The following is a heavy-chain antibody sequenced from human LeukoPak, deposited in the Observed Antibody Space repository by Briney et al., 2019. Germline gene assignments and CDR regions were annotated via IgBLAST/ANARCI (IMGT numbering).Heavy chain of an antibody. V-gene: IGHV1-46*01. CDR3: ARGGGMGHYYYYMDV. J-gene: IGHJ6*03. CDR1: GYTFTSYY. Sequence: ASVKVSCKASGYTFTSYYMHWVRQAPGQGLEWMGIINPSGGSTSYAQKFQGRVTMTRDMSTSTVYMELSSLRSEDTAVYYCARGGGMGHYYYYMDVWGKGTTVTISS. CDR2: INPSGGST. D-gene: IGHD5-24*01.